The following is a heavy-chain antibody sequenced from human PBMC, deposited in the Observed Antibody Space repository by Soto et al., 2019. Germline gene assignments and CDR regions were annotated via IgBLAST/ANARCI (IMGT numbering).Heavy chain of an antibody. J-gene: IGHJ4*02. CDR3: AKLDDIVVVPAAAFDY. Sequence: EVQLLESGGGLVQPGGSLRLSCAASGFTFSSYAMSWVRQAPGKGLEWVSAISGSGGSTYYADSVKGRFTISRDNSKNTLYLQMNCLRAEDTAVYYCAKLDDIVVVPAAAFDYWGQGTLFTVSS. D-gene: IGHD2-2*01. CDR1: GFTFSSYA. V-gene: IGHV3-23*01. CDR2: ISGSGGST.